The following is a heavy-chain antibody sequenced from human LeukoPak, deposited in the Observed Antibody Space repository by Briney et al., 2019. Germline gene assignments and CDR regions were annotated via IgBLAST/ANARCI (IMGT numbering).Heavy chain of an antibody. Sequence: GGSLRLSCAASGFTFSVYGMNWVRQAPGKGLEWVSYISGGSSTIYHADSVKGRFTISRGNAKNSLYLQMNSLRDEDTAVYYCARDSAMVTLSFDYWGQGTLVTVSS. CDR3: ARDSAMVTLSFDY. CDR1: GFTFSVYG. CDR2: ISGGSSTI. D-gene: IGHD2-2*01. J-gene: IGHJ4*02. V-gene: IGHV3-48*02.